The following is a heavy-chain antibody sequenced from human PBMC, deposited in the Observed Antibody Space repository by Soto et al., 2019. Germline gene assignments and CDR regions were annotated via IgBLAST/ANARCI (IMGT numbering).Heavy chain of an antibody. CDR1: GFPFSDYY. D-gene: IGHD3-9*01. CDR2: ISSSSSDT. V-gene: IGHV3-11*03. CDR3: ARRGPTGYYNY. Sequence: PGGSLRLSCAASGFPFSDYYMSWIRQAPGKGLEWVSSISSSSSDTNYAQSVKGRFTISRDNAKNSLHLQMNSLRAEDTAVYYCARRGPTGYYNYWGQGTLVTVSA. J-gene: IGHJ4*02.